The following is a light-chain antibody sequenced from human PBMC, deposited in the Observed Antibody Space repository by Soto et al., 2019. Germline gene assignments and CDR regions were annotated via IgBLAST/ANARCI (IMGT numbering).Light chain of an antibody. J-gene: IGKJ5*01. CDR3: QQRSTWPQIT. CDR2: DAS. Sequence: EIVLTQSPATLSLSPGERATLSCGASQSVSSYIAWYQQKPGQAPRFLIYDASNRATGIPARFSGSGSGTDFTLTISSLEPEDFAVYYCQQRSTWPQITFGQGTRLEIK. V-gene: IGKV3-11*01. CDR1: QSVSSY.